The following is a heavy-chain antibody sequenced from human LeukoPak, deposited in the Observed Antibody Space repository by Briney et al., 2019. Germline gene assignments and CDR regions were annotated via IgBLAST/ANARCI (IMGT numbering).Heavy chain of an antibody. CDR1: GYTFTSYG. J-gene: IGHJ3*02. V-gene: IGHV1-18*01. CDR2: ISAYNGNT. CDR3: AREGFHYDSSGNNYIDGFDI. D-gene: IGHD3-22*01. Sequence: ASVKVSCKTSGYTFTSYGITWVRQAPGQGLEWMGWISAYNGNTNYAQKLQHRVTMTTDTSTSTAYMELRSLRSDDTAVYYCAREGFHYDSSGNNYIDGFDIWGQGTMVTVSS.